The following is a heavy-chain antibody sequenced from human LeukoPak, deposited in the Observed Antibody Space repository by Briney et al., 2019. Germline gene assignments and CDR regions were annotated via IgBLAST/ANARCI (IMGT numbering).Heavy chain of an antibody. D-gene: IGHD6-19*01. J-gene: IGHJ4*02. V-gene: IGHV1-69*06. Sequence: SVKVSCKASGGTFSSYAISWVRQAPGQGLEWMGGIIPIFGTANYAQKFQGRVTITADKSTSTAYMELSSLRSEDTAVYYCARESSGWYYFDYWGQGTLVTVSS. CDR1: GGTFSSYA. CDR2: IIPIFGTA. CDR3: ARESSGWYYFDY.